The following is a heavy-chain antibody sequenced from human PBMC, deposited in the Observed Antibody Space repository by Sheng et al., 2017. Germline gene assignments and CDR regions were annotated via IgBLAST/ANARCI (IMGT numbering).Heavy chain of an antibody. CDR2: IIPFRGIV. Sequence: QVQLVQSEAEVKKPGSSAKVSCKTSGGTFSSYGISWVRQAPGQGLEWMGGIIPFRGIVNYAQKFQGRVTITADKSTSTAYMELSSLISDDTAVYYCARDPDGNYVDHWGQGTLVTVSS. J-gene: IGHJ4*02. V-gene: IGHV1-69*10. D-gene: IGHD4-17*01. CDR1: GGTFSSYG. CDR3: ARDPDGNYVDH.